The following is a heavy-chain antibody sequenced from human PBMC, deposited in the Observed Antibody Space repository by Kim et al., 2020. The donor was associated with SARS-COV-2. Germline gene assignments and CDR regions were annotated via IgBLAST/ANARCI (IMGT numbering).Heavy chain of an antibody. Sequence: PSFPGQVTISADKSISTAYLQWSSLKASDTAMYYCARPYCGGDCYSAFDIWGQGTMVTVSS. D-gene: IGHD2-21*02. J-gene: IGHJ3*02. V-gene: IGHV5-51*01. CDR3: ARPYCGGDCYSAFDI.